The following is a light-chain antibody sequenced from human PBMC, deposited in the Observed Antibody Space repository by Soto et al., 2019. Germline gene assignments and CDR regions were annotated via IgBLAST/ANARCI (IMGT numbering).Light chain of an antibody. J-gene: IGKJ4*02. CDR1: QSVSPSS. V-gene: IGKV3-20*01. CDR3: QQIARS. CDR2: GAQ. Sequence: TRSPAPLSLSPGQIATLSCRASQSVSPSSLAWYPQRPRQPPRLLISGAQSRAPGIPGRFSGRGYGTDFTISLRPLELETFAVYYCQQIARSFGGGTKVDIK.